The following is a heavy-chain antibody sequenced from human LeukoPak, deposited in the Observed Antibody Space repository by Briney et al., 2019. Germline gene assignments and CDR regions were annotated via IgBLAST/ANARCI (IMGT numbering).Heavy chain of an antibody. D-gene: IGHD4-17*01. Sequence: GGSLRLSCAASGFTVSSYGMNWVRQAPGKGREWVSFVSIGGTYIYYADSVKGRFTISRDDAKNSLYLQMNSLTPEDTAEYYCARNKINTVTTRWYFDLWGRGTLVTVSS. CDR1: GFTVSSYG. V-gene: IGHV3-21*01. CDR2: VSIGGTYI. J-gene: IGHJ2*01. CDR3: ARNKINTVTTRWYFDL.